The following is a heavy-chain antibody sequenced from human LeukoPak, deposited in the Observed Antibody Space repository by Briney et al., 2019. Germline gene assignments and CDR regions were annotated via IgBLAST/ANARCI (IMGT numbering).Heavy chain of an antibody. CDR1: GGSISSYY. D-gene: IGHD6-19*01. CDR3: ARRSQWLVSPGFDP. J-gene: IGHJ5*02. CDR2: IYTSGST. V-gene: IGHV4-4*07. Sequence: SETLSLTCTVSGGSISSYYWSWIRQPAGKGLEWIGRIYTSGSTNYNPSLKSRVTISVDTSKNQFSLKLSSVTAADTAVYYCARRSQWLVSPGFDPWGQGTLVTVSS.